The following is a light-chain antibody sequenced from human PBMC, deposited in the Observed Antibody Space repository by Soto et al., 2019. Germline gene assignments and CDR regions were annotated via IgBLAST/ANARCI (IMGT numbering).Light chain of an antibody. J-gene: IGKJ1*01. V-gene: IGKV3-15*01. Sequence: ETVLTQSPGTLSLSPGERAILSCRASQSVSSSYLAWYQQKPGQAPRLLIYGASTRATGIPARFSGSGSGTEFTLTISSLQSEDFAVYYCQQYNNWPPVTFGQGTKVDIK. CDR3: QQYNNWPPVT. CDR2: GAS. CDR1: QSVSSSY.